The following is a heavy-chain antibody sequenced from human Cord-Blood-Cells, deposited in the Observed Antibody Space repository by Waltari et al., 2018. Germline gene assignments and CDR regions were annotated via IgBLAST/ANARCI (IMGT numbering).Heavy chain of an antibody. CDR1: GYTFTSYA. J-gene: IGHJ5*02. Sequence: QVKLVQSGAEVKQPGASVKVSCKASGYTFTSYAMHWVRQAHGQRLEWMGWVNAGNDNTEYTQKFQARVSITKDTSASTAYMELSSRRSEDTAVYYCARGGDCSSTSCLNWFDPWGQGTLVTVSS. V-gene: IGHV1-3*01. CDR3: ARGGDCSSTSCLNWFDP. D-gene: IGHD2-2*01. CDR2: VNAGNDNT.